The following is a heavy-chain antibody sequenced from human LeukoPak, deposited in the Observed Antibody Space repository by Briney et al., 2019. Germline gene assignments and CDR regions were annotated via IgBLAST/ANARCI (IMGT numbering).Heavy chain of an antibody. Sequence: GGSLRLSCEASGFTFSGYGMHWVRQGPGKGLEWVAATSYDESERYYGDSVKGRFTISRDNSKNTLYLQMNSLRAEDTAVYYCASDQGSKYYFDYWGQGTLVTVSS. V-gene: IGHV3-30*03. CDR1: GFTFSGYG. J-gene: IGHJ4*02. CDR2: TSYDESER. CDR3: ASDQGSKYYFDY.